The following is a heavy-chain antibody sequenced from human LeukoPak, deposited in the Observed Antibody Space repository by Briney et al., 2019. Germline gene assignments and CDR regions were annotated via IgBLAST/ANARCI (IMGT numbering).Heavy chain of an antibody. CDR1: GGSISSGGYS. Sequence: ASETLSLTCAVSGGSISSGGYSWSWIRQPPGKGLEWIGYIYHSGSTYYNPSLKSRVTISVDRSKNQFSLKLSSVTAADTAVYYCARMYDFWSGYVFDIWGQGTMVTVSS. V-gene: IGHV4-30-2*01. CDR2: IYHSGST. J-gene: IGHJ3*02. CDR3: ARMYDFWSGYVFDI. D-gene: IGHD3-3*01.